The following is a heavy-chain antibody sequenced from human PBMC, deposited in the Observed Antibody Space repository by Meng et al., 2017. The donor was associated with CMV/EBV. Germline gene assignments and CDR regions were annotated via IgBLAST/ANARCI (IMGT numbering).Heavy chain of an antibody. V-gene: IGHV3-7*01. Sequence: GESLKISCVASGFTSRTYWMSWVRQAPGKGLEWVANMNQDGSHKYYVDSVKGRFTISADNAKNSLYLQMNSLRAEDTAMYYCSKNGGWLIEHWGQGTMVTVSS. D-gene: IGHD3-16*01. CDR3: SKNGGWLIEH. CDR2: MNQDGSHK. CDR1: GFTSRTYW. J-gene: IGHJ1*01.